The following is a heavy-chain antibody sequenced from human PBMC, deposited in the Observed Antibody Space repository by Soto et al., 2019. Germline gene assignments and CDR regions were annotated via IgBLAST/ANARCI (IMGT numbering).Heavy chain of an antibody. CDR3: ATNPNTSCSSTSCYRGERADYYCYYGMDV. J-gene: IGHJ6*02. D-gene: IGHD2-2*02. Sequence: QVQLVQSGAEVKKPGSSVKVSCKASGGTFSSYAISWVRQAPGQGLEWMGGIIPIFGTANYAQKFQGRVTITADKSTSTAYMELSSLRSEDTAVYYCATNPNTSCSSTSCYRGERADYYCYYGMDVWGQGTTLTVSS. CDR1: GGTFSSYA. V-gene: IGHV1-69*06. CDR2: IIPIFGTA.